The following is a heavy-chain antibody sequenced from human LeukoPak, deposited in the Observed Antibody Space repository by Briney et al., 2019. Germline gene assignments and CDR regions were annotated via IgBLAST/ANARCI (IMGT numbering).Heavy chain of an antibody. J-gene: IGHJ4*02. Sequence: GGSLRLSCAASGFTFSRFNMNWLRQAPGKGLEWLSYISTTGTIYYAESVKGRFSISRDNAKNSLYLQMSSLRAEDTAVYYCADCSGGSCYSKYWGQGTLVTVSS. D-gene: IGHD2-15*01. CDR3: ADCSGGSCYSKY. V-gene: IGHV3-48*01. CDR2: ISTTGTI. CDR1: GFTFSRFN.